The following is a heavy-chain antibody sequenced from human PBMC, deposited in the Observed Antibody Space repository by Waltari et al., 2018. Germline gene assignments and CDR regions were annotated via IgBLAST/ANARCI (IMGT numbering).Heavy chain of an antibody. J-gene: IGHJ6*02. CDR1: GGHFSGYD. D-gene: IGHD3-10*01. V-gene: IGHV1-69*01. CDR2: IIPILGTA. Sequence: VQLLQSGAVVEKHGSLVKVSCKASGGHFSGYDFSRAVTDPGQRLECMGWIIPILGTANYAQKLQGRVTITADESTSTAYMELSSLRSEDTAVYYCARDQPFGELLLDGYGMDVWGQGTTVTVSS. CDR3: ARDQPFGELLLDGYGMDV.